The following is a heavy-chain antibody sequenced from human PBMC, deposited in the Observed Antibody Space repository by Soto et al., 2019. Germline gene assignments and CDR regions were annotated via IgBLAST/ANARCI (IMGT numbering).Heavy chain of an antibody. Sequence: SETLSLTCTVSGGSISSGDYYWSWIRQPPGKGLEWIGYIYYSGSTYYNPSLKSRVTISVDTSKNQFSLKLSSVTAADTAVYYSARFGELSSNRYFQHWGQGTLVTVSS. J-gene: IGHJ1*01. CDR3: ARFGELSSNRYFQH. V-gene: IGHV4-30-4*01. CDR2: IYYSGST. D-gene: IGHD3-10*01. CDR1: GGSISSGDYY.